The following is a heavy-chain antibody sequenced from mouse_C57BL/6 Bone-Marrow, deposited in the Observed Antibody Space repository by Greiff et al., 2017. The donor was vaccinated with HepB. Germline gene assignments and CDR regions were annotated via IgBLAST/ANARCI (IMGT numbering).Heavy chain of an antibody. Sequence: VQLQQSGAELVRPGASVKLSCTASGFNIKDDYMHWVKQRPEQGLEWIGWIDPENGDTDYAEKFQGKATITADTSSNTADLQLSSLTSEDTAVYYCTITTVVARGYYFDYWGQGTTLTVSS. J-gene: IGHJ2*01. D-gene: IGHD1-1*01. CDR2: IDPENGDT. CDR1: GFNIKDDY. CDR3: TITTVVARGYYFDY. V-gene: IGHV14-4*01.